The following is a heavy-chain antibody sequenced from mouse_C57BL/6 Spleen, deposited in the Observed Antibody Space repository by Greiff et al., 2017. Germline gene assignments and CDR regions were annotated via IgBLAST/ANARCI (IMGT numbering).Heavy chain of an antibody. CDR3: AGAGIKLYWYFDV. CDR2: IYPSDSET. D-gene: IGHD3-1*01. J-gene: IGHJ1*03. Sequence: QVQLKQPGAELVRPGSSVKLSCKASGYTFTSYWMAWVKQRPGQGLEWIGNIYPSDSETNYNQKFKDKATLTVDKSSSTAYMQLSSLTSEDSAVYYCAGAGIKLYWYFDVWGTGTTVTVSS. CDR1: GYTFTSYW. V-gene: IGHV1-61*01.